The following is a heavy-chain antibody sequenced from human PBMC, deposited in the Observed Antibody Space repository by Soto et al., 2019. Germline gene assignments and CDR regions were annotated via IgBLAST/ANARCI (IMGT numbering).Heavy chain of an antibody. D-gene: IGHD3-10*01. CDR2: IIPILGIA. CDR3: ARDSGDWRFGVNP. Sequence: ASVKVSWKASGGTFSSYTINWGRQAPGQGLEWMGRIIPILGIANYAQKFQGRVTITADKSTSTAYMELSSLRSEDTAVYYCARDSGDWRFGVNPWGQGTLVTVSS. J-gene: IGHJ5*02. V-gene: IGHV1-69*04. CDR1: GGTFSSYT.